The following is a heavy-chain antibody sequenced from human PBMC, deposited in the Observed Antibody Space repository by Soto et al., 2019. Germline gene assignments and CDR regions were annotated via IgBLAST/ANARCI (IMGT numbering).Heavy chain of an antibody. CDR1: GFTFSFYA. CDR2: ISDGGGST. J-gene: IGHJ3*02. Sequence: EVQLLESGGGLVQRGGSLRLSCAASGFTFSFYAMSWVRQAPGKGLEWVSAISDGGGSTFYADSVKGRFTISRDNSKNTLFLQMNSLRAEDTAVYYCAKDRGYSYGHDAFDIWGQGTMVTVSS. CDR3: AKDRGYSYGHDAFDI. V-gene: IGHV3-23*01. D-gene: IGHD5-18*01.